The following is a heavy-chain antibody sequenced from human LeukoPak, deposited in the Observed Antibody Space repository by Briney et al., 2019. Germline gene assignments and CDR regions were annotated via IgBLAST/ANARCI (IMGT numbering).Heavy chain of an antibody. D-gene: IGHD2-2*01. CDR2: IIPIFGTA. CDR3: ARAYQLLSTGGDYYYYYMDV. V-gene: IGHV1-69*05. CDR1: GGTFSSYA. Sequence: SVKVSCKASGGTFSSYAISWVRQAPGQGLEWMGGIIPIFGTANYAQKFQGRVTITTDESTSTAYMELSSLRSEDTAVYYCARAYQLLSTGGDYYYYYMDVWGKGTTVTVSS. J-gene: IGHJ6*03.